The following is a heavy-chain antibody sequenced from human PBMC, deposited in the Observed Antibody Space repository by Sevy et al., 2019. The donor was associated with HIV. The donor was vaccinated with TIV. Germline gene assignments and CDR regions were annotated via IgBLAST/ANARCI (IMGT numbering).Heavy chain of an antibody. CDR3: ARAPPVRSGDDSLNWFDP. CDR2: IYYTGST. D-gene: IGHD5-12*01. Sequence: QSQTLSLTCTVSGGSISTYYWSWIRQPPGKGLEYIGYIYYTGSTNYNPSLKSRVTISVDTSKNQFSLKLRSVTAVDTAVYYCARAPPVRSGDDSLNWFDPWGQGTLVTVSS. V-gene: IGHV4-59*01. CDR1: GGSISTYY. J-gene: IGHJ5*02.